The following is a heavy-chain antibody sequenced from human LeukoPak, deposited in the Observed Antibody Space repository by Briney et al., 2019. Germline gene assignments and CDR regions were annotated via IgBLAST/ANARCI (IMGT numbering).Heavy chain of an antibody. CDR3: ERGGQYSKSYYYYMDV. Sequence: SETLSLTCTVSGGSISSYSWSWIRQPPGKGLEWIGYIYYSGSTNYNPSLKSRVTISVDTSKNQFSLKLSSVTAADTAVYYCERGGQYSKSYYYYMDVWGKGTTVTVSS. J-gene: IGHJ6*03. CDR1: GGSISSYS. CDR2: IYYSGST. V-gene: IGHV4-59*01. D-gene: IGHD6-6*01.